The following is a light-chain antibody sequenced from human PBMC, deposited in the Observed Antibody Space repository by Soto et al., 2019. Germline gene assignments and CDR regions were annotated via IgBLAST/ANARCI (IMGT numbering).Light chain of an antibody. J-gene: IGKJ1*01. CDR3: HQHGSSPRT. CDR1: QSVTSSY. Sequence: EVVLTQSPGTLSLSPGEGATLSCRASQSVTSSYLAWYQQKPGQAPRLLISAASTRATGIPDRFSGSGSGTDFTLTISRLEPEDFAVYYCHQHGSSPRTFGQGTKVEIK. V-gene: IGKV3-20*01. CDR2: AAS.